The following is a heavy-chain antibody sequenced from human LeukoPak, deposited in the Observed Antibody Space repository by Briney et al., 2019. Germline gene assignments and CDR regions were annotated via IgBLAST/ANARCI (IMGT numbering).Heavy chain of an antibody. CDR2: IYPGDSDT. V-gene: IGHV5-51*01. CDR3: ARHRTMFRGVNWFDP. Sequence: GESLKISCKGSGYSFTNYWIGWLRQMPGKGLEWMGIIYPGDSDTRYSPSFQGQVTISADKSISTAYLQWNSLKASDTAMYCCARHRTMFRGVNWFDPWGQGTLVTVFS. CDR1: GYSFTNYW. D-gene: IGHD3-10*01. J-gene: IGHJ5*02.